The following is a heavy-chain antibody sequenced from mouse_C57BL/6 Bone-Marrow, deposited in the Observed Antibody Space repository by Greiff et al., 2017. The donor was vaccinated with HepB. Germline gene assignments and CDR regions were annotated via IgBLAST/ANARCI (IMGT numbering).Heavy chain of an antibody. CDR1: GYTFTGYW. J-gene: IGHJ4*01. CDR3: ARSGTWDSNYRTGTPRLGYAMDY. CDR2: ILPGSGST. D-gene: IGHD2-5*01. V-gene: IGHV1-9*01. Sequence: QVQLQQSGAELMKPGASVKLSCKATGYTFTGYWIEWVKQRPGHGLEWIGEILPGSGSTNYNEKFKGKATFTADTSSNTAYMQLSSLTTADSAIYNCARSGTWDSNYRTGTPRLGYAMDYWGQGTSVTVSS.